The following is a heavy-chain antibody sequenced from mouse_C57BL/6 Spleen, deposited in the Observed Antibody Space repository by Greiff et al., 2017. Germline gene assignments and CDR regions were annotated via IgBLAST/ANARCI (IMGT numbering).Heavy chain of an antibody. D-gene: IGHD2-2*01. CDR2: INPNNGGT. CDR1: GYTFTDYN. V-gene: IGHV1-18*01. J-gene: IGHJ4*01. CDR3: ARWLPRYYYAMDY. Sequence: VQLQQSGPELVKPGASVKIPCKASGYTFTDYNMDWVKQSHGKSLEWIGDINPNNGGTIYNQKFKGKATLTVDKSSSTAYMELRSLTSEDTAVYYCARWLPRYYYAMDYWGQGTSVTVSS.